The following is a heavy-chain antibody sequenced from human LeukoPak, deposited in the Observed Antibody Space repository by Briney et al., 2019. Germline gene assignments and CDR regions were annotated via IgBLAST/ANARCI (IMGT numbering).Heavy chain of an antibody. V-gene: IGHV3-23*01. D-gene: IGHD2-2*02. CDR1: GFTFGNYA. J-gene: IGHJ5*02. Sequence: GGSLSLSCEASGFTFGNYAMNWVRQAPGKGLEWVSTISGTGSSTYYADSAKGRFTISRDNSKDTLFLQLNSLTAADTAIYFCAKASVAIPQYCNSWGQGTLVTVSS. CDR2: ISGTGSST. CDR3: AKASVAIPQYCNS.